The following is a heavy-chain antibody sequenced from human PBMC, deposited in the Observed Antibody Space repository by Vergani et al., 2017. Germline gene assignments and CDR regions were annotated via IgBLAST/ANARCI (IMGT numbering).Heavy chain of an antibody. V-gene: IGHV3-33*01. D-gene: IGHD5-18*01. CDR2: IWYDGSNK. Sequence: QVQLVESGGGVVQPGRSLRLSCAASGFTFSSYGMHWVRQAPGKGLEWVAVIWYDGSNKYYADSVKGRFTISRDNSKNTLYLQMNSLRAEDKAVYYCARDRDLYSYGPGPFDYWGQGTLVTVSS. J-gene: IGHJ4*02. CDR3: ARDRDLYSYGPGPFDY. CDR1: GFTFSSYG.